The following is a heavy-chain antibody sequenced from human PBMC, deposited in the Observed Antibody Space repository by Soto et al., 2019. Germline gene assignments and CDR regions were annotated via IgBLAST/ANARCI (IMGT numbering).Heavy chain of an antibody. D-gene: IGHD3-22*01. Sequence: PSETLSLTCTVSGDSISSGRYYWAWIRQPPGKGLEWIGNIYHTGNAYYNPSLKSRVTIFVDTSKNQFSLKLTSVTAADTALYYCARDYFDSSDYTTNWFDPWGQGTLVTVSS. V-gene: IGHV4-39*01. CDR3: ARDYFDSSDYTTNWFDP. J-gene: IGHJ5*02. CDR1: GDSISSGRYY. CDR2: IYHTGNA.